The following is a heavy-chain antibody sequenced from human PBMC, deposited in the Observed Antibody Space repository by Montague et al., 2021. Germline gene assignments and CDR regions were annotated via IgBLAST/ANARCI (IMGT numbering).Heavy chain of an antibody. CDR3: ARALAARWWFDP. CDR2: INYSGST. D-gene: IGHD6-6*01. Sequence: SETLSLTCTISGGSIRSYYWNWIRQPPGKGLEWIGYINYSGSTNYNPSLKSRVNISLDTSNYQFSLNLRSVTAADTAVYYCARALAARWWFDPWAREPWSPSPQ. J-gene: IGHJ5*02. V-gene: IGHV4-59*01. CDR1: GGSIRSYY.